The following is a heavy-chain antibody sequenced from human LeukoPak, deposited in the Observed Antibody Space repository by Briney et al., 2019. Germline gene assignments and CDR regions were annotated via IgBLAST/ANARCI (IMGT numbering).Heavy chain of an antibody. J-gene: IGHJ3*02. CDR1: GFTFSSYA. CDR3: AREYYYDSSGLDAFDI. V-gene: IGHV3-30*04. CDR2: ISYDGSNK. D-gene: IGHD3-22*01. Sequence: PGGSLRLSCAASGFTFSSYAMHWVRQAPGKGLEWVAVISYDGSNKYYADSVKGRFTISRDNSKNTLYPQMNSLRAEDTAVYYCAREYYYDSSGLDAFDIWGQGTMVTVSS.